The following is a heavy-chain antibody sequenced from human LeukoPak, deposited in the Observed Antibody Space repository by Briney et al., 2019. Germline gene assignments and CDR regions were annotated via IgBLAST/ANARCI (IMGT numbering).Heavy chain of an antibody. CDR1: GFTFSSYG. Sequence: GGSLRLSCAASGFTFSSYGMHWVRQAPGKGLEWVAVIWYDGSNKLYADSVRGRFTISRDNSENTLSLQMDSPRAEDTAVYYCARDGGRLYYFDYWGQGTLVTVSS. CDR3: ARDGGRLYYFDY. D-gene: IGHD1-26*01. V-gene: IGHV3-33*01. J-gene: IGHJ4*02. CDR2: IWYDGSNK.